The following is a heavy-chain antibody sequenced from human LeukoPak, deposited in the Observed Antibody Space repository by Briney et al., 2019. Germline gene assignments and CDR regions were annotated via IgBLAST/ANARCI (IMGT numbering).Heavy chain of an antibody. Sequence: PGGSLRLSCAASGFTFSSYGMHWVRQAPGKGLEWVAFIRYDGGNKYYADSVKGRFTISRDNSKNTLYLQMNSLRAEDTAVYYCAKDRPLRFLEWLSDDAFDIWGQGTMVTVSS. CDR1: GFTFSSYG. V-gene: IGHV3-30*02. D-gene: IGHD3-3*01. CDR3: AKDRPLRFLEWLSDDAFDI. J-gene: IGHJ3*02. CDR2: IRYDGGNK.